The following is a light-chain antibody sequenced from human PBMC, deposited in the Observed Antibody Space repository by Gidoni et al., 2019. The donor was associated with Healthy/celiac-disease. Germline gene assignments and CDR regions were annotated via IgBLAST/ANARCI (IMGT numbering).Light chain of an antibody. J-gene: IGLJ3*02. V-gene: IGLV2-14*01. CDR1: SSDVGGYNY. CDR3: SSYTSSSTEV. Sequence: QSALNQPASVSGSPGQSLTISCTGTSSDVGGYNYVSWYQQHPGKAPKLMIYDVSNRPSGVSNRFSGSKSGNTASLTISGLQAEDEADYYCSSYTSSSTEVFGGGTKLTVL. CDR2: DVS.